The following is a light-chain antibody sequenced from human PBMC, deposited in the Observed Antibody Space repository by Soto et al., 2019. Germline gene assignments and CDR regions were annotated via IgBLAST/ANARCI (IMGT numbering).Light chain of an antibody. CDR2: AAS. CDR1: QSISSY. CDR3: QQSYSTPPWT. J-gene: IGKJ1*01. V-gene: IGKV1-39*01. Sequence: DIQMTQSPSSLSASVGDRVTITCRASQSISSYLNWYQQKPGKAPKLLIYAASSLQSGVPSRFSGSRSATDFTLTISSLQPEDFATYYCQQSYSTPPWTFGQGTKVEIK.